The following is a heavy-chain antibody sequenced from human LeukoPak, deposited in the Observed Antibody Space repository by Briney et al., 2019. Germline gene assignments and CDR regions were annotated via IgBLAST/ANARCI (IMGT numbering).Heavy chain of an antibody. V-gene: IGHV4-59*01. CDR2: IYYSGST. D-gene: IGHD1-26*01. CDR3: ARDGSGSFLDAFDI. Sequence: SETPSLTCTVSGGSISSYYWSWIRQPPGKGLEWIGYIYYSGSTNYNPSLKSRVTISVDTSKNQFSLKLSSVTAADTAVYYCARDGSGSFLDAFDIWGQGTMVTVSS. J-gene: IGHJ3*02. CDR1: GGSISSYY.